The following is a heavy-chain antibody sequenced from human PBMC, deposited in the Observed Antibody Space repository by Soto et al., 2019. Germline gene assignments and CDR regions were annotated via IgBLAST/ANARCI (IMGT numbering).Heavy chain of an antibody. CDR1: GFAFSDSA. V-gene: IGHV3-73*01. D-gene: IGHD2-21*02. CDR3: TRHRIIWANHMTAAVSNDGLDI. Sequence: EVQLVESGGGLVQPGGSLKLSCVASGFAFSDSAIHWVRQSSGKGLEWVGRIKDKGNNYAIAYAASVTGRFTVSRDDSKKMAYLQINSLKIEDTAIYFCTRHRIIWANHMTAAVSNDGLDIWGQGTMVTVSS. CDR2: IKDKGNNYAI. J-gene: IGHJ3*02.